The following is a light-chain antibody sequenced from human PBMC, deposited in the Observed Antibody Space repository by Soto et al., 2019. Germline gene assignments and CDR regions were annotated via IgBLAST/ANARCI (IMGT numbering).Light chain of an antibody. Sequence: DIVLTQSPGTLSLSPGETATLSCRASQRVGSVYLAWHQQKVGQAPRLIIYGSSNRANGIPDRFSGSGSGTDFTLTISRLEPEDFAVYYCQQYGSTPYTFGQGTKLEIK. J-gene: IGKJ2*01. CDR2: GSS. CDR3: QQYGSTPYT. V-gene: IGKV3-20*01. CDR1: QRVGSVY.